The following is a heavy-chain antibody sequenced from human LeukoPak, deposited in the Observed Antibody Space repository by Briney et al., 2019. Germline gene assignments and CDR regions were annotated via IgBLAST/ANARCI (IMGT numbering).Heavy chain of an antibody. J-gene: IGHJ4*02. CDR1: GFSFSDYA. V-gene: IGHV3-23*01. CDR2: IRGGGDT. CDR3: AKANWVSNADAVW. Sequence: GGSLRLSCAASGFSFSDYAMSWVRQAPARGPECVSSIRGGGDTFYADSVKGRFPLSKDDSRNTVYLQLNNLRVEDTAICYSAKANWVSNADAVWWGQGTQVTVSS. D-gene: IGHD1-1*01.